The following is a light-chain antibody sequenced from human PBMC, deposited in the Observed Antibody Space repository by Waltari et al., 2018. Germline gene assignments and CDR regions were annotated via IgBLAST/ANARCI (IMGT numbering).Light chain of an antibody. CDR1: QSISSW. CDR2: KAS. CDR3: QQYNSYSPET. V-gene: IGKV1-5*03. J-gene: IGKJ2*01. Sequence: DIQMTQSPSTLSASVGDIVTITCRASQSISSWLAWYQQKPGKAPKLLIYKASSLESGVPSRFSGSGSGTEFTLTISSLQPDDFATYYCQQYNSYSPETFGQGTKLEIK.